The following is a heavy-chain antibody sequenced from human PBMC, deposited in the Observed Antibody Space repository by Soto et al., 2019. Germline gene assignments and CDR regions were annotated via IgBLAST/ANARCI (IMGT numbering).Heavy chain of an antibody. CDR3: ARPSSEDIVVVPPHYYFDY. D-gene: IGHD2-15*01. J-gene: IGHJ4*02. Sequence: EVQLVESGGGLVQPGGSLRLSSAASGFTFSSYSMNWVRQAPGKGLEWVSYISSSSSTIYYADSVKGRFTISRDNAKNSLYLQMNSLRAEDTAVYYCARPSSEDIVVVPPHYYFDYWGQGTLVTVSS. CDR2: ISSSSSTI. V-gene: IGHV3-48*01. CDR1: GFTFSSYS.